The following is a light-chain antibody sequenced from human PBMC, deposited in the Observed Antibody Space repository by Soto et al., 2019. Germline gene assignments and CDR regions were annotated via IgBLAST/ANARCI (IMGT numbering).Light chain of an antibody. J-gene: IGKJ4*01. V-gene: IGKV3-15*01. CDR3: QHYNNWLGT. CDR2: GTS. CDR1: LPIDST. Sequence: VMTQSPATLSVSRGERVTLSCRANLPIDSTLAWYQQKPGQAPRLLIYGTSTRATGIPARFSGSGSGTEFTLTISSLQSEDFAVYYRQHYNNWLGTFGGGTKVEIK.